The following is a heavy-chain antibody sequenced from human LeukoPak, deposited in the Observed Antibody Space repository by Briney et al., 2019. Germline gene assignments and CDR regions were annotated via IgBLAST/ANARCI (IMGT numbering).Heavy chain of an antibody. D-gene: IGHD1-26*01. J-gene: IGHJ5*02. CDR1: GFPFSSYG. V-gene: IGHV3-74*01. CDR2: IHGDGDNI. CDR3: ARAQVGAPTDL. Sequence: QPGGSLRLSCAASGFPFSSYGMYWVRQAPGKGLVWVARIHGDGDNISYADSVRGRFTISRDNAKDTLYLHMNSLRPEDTAVYYCARAQVGAPTDLWGQGTLVTVSS.